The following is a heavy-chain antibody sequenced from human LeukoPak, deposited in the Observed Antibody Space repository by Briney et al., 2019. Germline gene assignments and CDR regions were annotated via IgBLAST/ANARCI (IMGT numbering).Heavy chain of an antibody. V-gene: IGHV4-39*01. CDR3: ASMKGAAFAY. CDR2: IYYSGST. D-gene: IGHD4/OR15-4a*01. CDR1: GGSISSSSYY. J-gene: IGHJ4*02. Sequence: SETLSLTCTVSGGSISSSSYYWGWIRQPPGKGLEWFGSIYYSGSTYYNPSLKSRVTISVDTSKNQFSLKLSSVTAADTAVYYCASMKGAAFAYWGQGTLVTVSS.